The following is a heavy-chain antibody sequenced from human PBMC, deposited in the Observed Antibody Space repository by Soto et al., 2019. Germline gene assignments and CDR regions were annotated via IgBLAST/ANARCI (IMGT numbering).Heavy chain of an antibody. Sequence: GGSLRLSCAASGFTFSIYAMSWFGQAPGKGLEWVSAISGSGGSTYYADSVKGRFTISRDNSKNTLYLQMNSLRAEDTAVYYCAKDWYYYDSSGYFDDAFDIWGQGTMITVSS. J-gene: IGHJ3*02. CDR2: ISGSGGST. CDR1: GFTFSIYA. D-gene: IGHD3-22*01. CDR3: AKDWYYYDSSGYFDDAFDI. V-gene: IGHV3-23*01.